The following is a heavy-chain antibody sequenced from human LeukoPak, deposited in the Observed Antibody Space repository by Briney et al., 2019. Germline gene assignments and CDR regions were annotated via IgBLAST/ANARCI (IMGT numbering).Heavy chain of an antibody. CDR3: ARDLTARGSFDY. CDR2: NYPTGDT. CDR1: GVSFTNYY. D-gene: IGHD3-16*01. J-gene: IGHJ4*02. Sequence: SETLSLTCSVSGVSFTNYYWSWVRQPAGKRLEWIGRNYPTGDTIYNPSLKSRVTMSVDMSKNHLSLKLTSVTAADAAVYYCARDLTARGSFDYWGQGILVSVSS. V-gene: IGHV4-4*07.